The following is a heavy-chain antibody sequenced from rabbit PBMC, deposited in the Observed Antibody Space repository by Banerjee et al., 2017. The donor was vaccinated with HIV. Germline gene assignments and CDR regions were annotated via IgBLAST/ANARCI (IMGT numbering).Heavy chain of an antibody. CDR3: ARGDNRYVGLGL. V-gene: IGHV1S40*01. CDR1: GFTLSSSYW. CDR2: IVAGSSDTT. J-gene: IGHJ6*01. Sequence: QSLEESGGDLVKPGASLTLTCTASGFTLSSSYWTSWVRQAPGKGLEWIACIVAGSSDTTYSASWAKGRFTISETSSTTVTLQMTSLTAADTATYFCARGDNRYVGLGLWGQGTLVTVS. D-gene: IGHD4-2*01.